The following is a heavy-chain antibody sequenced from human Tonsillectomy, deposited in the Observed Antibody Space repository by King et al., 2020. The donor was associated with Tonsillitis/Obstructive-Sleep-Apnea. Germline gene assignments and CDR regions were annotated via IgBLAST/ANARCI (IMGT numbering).Heavy chain of an antibody. Sequence: VQLVESGGGLVQPGGSLRVSCSASGFTFSSCVMHWVRQAPGKGLEHVLGISSNGDSTYYANSVKGRFTISRDNSKNTLHLQMSSLRAEDTAVYYCVKDLQGLGSFDFWGQGTMVTVAS. CDR1: GFTFSSCV. V-gene: IGHV3-64D*06. CDR2: ISSNGDST. J-gene: IGHJ3*01. CDR3: VKDLQGLGSFDF. D-gene: IGHD3/OR15-3a*01.